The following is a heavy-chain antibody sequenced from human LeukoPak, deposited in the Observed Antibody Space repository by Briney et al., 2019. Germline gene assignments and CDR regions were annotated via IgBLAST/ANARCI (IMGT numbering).Heavy chain of an antibody. Sequence: GGSLRLSCAASGFTFSTYAMSWVRQAPGKGLEWVSSLSGSGGSTYYADPVKGRFTISRDNSKNTLYLQMNSLRAEDTAVYYCAKAAYYYYMDVWGKGTTVTVSS. CDR1: GFTFSTYA. J-gene: IGHJ6*03. V-gene: IGHV3-23*01. CDR2: LSGSGGST. CDR3: AKAAYYYYMDV.